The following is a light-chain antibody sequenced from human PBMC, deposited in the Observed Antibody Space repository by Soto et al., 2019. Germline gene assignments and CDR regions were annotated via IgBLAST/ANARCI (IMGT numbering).Light chain of an antibody. CDR2: LGS. CDR3: MQALQTPRT. Sequence: DIVMTQSPLSLPVTPGEPASISCRSSQSLLHSNGYNYLDWYLQKPGQSPQLLIYLGSNRASWVPDRFSGSGSGTDFTLKINRVEAEDVGVYYCMQALQTPRTFGGGTKVEIK. J-gene: IGKJ4*01. CDR1: QSLLHSNGYNY. V-gene: IGKV2-28*01.